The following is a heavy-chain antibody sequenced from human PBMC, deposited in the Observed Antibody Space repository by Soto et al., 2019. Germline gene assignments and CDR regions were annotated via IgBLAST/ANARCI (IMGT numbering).Heavy chain of an antibody. V-gene: IGHV4-34*01. CDR1: GGSFSGYY. CDR3: ASLRTTYYYGSGSYSPYYYGMDV. Sequence: SETLSLTCAVYGGSFSGYYWSWIRQPPGKGLEWIGEINHSGSTNYNPSLKSRVTISVDTSKNQFSLKLSSVTAADTAVYYCASLRTTYYYGSGSYSPYYYGMDVWGQGTTVTV. D-gene: IGHD3-10*01. CDR2: INHSGST. J-gene: IGHJ6*02.